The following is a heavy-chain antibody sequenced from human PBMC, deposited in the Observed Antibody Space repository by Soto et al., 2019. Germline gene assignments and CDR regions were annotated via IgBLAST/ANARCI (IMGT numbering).Heavy chain of an antibody. V-gene: IGHV3-15*07. D-gene: IGHD3-16*02. CDR2: IKSKADGGTT. Sequence: GSLRLSCAASEFTFTNAWMNWVRQAPGKGLEWVGRIKSKADGGTTDYAAPVKGRFTISRHESQNTLYLQMNSLKTEDTAVYYCTSLYYGHWGQGTLVTVSS. CDR1: EFTFTNAW. CDR3: TSLYYGH. J-gene: IGHJ4*02.